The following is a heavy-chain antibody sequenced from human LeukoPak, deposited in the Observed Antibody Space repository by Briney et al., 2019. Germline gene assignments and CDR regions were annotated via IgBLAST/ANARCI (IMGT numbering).Heavy chain of an antibody. CDR1: GYTFTSYG. CDR3: ARVSGYGYGYYYFDY. V-gene: IGHV1-18*01. Sequence: ASVKVSCKASGYTFTSYGISWVRQAPGQGLEWMGWISAYNGNTNYAQKLQGRVTMTTDTSTSTAYMELRSLRSDDTAVYYCARVSGYGYGYYYFDYWGQGTLVTVSS. J-gene: IGHJ4*02. D-gene: IGHD5-18*01. CDR2: ISAYNGNT.